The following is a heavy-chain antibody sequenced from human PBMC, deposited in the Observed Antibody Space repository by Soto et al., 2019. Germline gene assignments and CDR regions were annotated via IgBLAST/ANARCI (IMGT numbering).Heavy chain of an antibody. D-gene: IGHD6-13*01. CDR2: ISAYNGHT. V-gene: IGHV1-18*01. CDR1: GYSFTTYG. CDR3: ARGRGNSSLYEISHYLAT. Sequence: VQLVQSPAEVKKSRASVKVSCQTSGYSFTTYGTSWVRQAPGQGLEWIGWISAYNGHTIYAHDFQVRVTLTTDTSTSTAYMELRRLRYDDTAIYYCARGRGNSSLYEISHYLATWGQGTMLTVAS. J-gene: IGHJ5*02.